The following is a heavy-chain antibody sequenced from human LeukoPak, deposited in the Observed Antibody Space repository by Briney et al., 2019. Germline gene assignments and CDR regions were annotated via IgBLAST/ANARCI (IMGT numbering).Heavy chain of an antibody. D-gene: IGHD4-11*01. CDR2: VSGSGDNT. CDR1: GFTFSSYA. V-gene: IGHV3-23*01. CDR3: ARWGNDYSQFDS. Sequence: PGGSLRLSCAASGFTFSSYAMHWVRQAPGKGLEWVSVVSGSGDNTNYADSVKGRFTISRDNSKNTLFLQMNSLRTEDTAVYFCARWGNDYSQFDSWGQGTLVTVS. J-gene: IGHJ4*02.